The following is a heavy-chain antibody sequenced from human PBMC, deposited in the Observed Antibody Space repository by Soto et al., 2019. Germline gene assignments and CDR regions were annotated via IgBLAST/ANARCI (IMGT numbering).Heavy chain of an antibody. V-gene: IGHV1-69*13. CDR3: ARSLMYYDILTGYYPSNYGMDV. D-gene: IGHD3-9*01. J-gene: IGHJ6*02. CDR2: IIPIFGTA. CDR1: GGTFSSYA. Sequence: SVKVSCKASGGTFSSYAISWVRQAPGQGLEWMGGIIPIFGTANYAQKFQGRVTITADESTSTAYMELSSLRSEDTAVYYCARSLMYYDILTGYYPSNYGMDVWGQGTTVTVSS.